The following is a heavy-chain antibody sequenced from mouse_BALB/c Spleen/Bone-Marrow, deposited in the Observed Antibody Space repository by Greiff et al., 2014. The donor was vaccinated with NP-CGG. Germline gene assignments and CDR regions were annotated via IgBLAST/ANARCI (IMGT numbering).Heavy chain of an antibody. J-gene: IGHJ3*01. CDR3: ARGGNYAWFAY. CDR2: ISGSSTI. Sequence: EVKLMESGGGLVQPGGSRKLSCAASGFTFSSFGMHWVRQAPEKGLEWVAYISGSSTIYYADTVKGRFTISRDNPKNTLFLQMTSLRSEDTAMYYCARGGNYAWFAYWGQGTLVTVSA. CDR1: GFTFSSFG. V-gene: IGHV5-17*02. D-gene: IGHD2-1*01.